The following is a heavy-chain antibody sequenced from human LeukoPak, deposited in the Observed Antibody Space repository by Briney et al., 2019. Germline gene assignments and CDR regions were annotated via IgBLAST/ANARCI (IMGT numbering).Heavy chain of an antibody. J-gene: IGHJ3*02. CDR1: GFTFSSYS. V-gene: IGHV3-48*01. CDR3: ARERDYDFWSGTFDI. D-gene: IGHD3-3*01. Sequence: GGSLRLSCAASGFTFSSYSMNWVRQAPGKGLEWVSYISSSSSTIYYADSVKGRFTISRDNAKNSLYLQMNSLRAEDTAVYYCARERDYDFWSGTFDIWGQGTMVTVSS. CDR2: ISSSSSTI.